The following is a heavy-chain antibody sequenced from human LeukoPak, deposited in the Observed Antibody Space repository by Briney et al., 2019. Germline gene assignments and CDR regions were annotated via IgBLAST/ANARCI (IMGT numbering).Heavy chain of an antibody. CDR1: GFTFSSYW. J-gene: IGHJ5*02. CDR3: AWLYSSSWYLTGGFWFDP. CDR2: IKQDGSEK. Sequence: PGGSLRLSCAASGFTFSSYWMSWVRQAPGKGLEWVANIKQDGSEKYYVDSVKGRFTISRDNAKNSLYLQMNSLRAEDTAVYYCAWLYSSSWYLTGGFWFDPWGQGTLVTVSS. V-gene: IGHV3-7*03. D-gene: IGHD6-13*01.